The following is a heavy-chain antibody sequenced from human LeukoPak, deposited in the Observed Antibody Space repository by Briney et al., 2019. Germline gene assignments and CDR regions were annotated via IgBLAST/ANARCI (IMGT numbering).Heavy chain of an antibody. D-gene: IGHD6-13*01. CDR3: ARSIAAAGTADY. J-gene: IGHJ4*02. V-gene: IGHV4-59*01. Sequence: SETLSLTCAVYGGSFSGYYWSWIRQPPGKGLEWIGYIYYSGSTNYNPSLKSRVTISVDTSKNQFSLKLSSVTAADTAVYYCARSIAAAGTADYWGQGTLVTVSS. CDR2: IYYSGST. CDR1: GGSFSGYY.